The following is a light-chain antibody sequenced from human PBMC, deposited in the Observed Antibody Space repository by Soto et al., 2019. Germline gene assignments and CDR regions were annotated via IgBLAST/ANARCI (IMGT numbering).Light chain of an antibody. CDR2: SAS. CDR1: QSVRSNY. Sequence: EIVLTQSPGTLSLSPGERATISCRASQSVRSNYLAWYQQKPGQAPRLLIYSASSRATGIPDRFSGSGSGTDFTLTISRLEPEDFAVYYCHHGTFGQGTKLEI. CDR3: HHGT. J-gene: IGKJ2*01. V-gene: IGKV3-20*01.